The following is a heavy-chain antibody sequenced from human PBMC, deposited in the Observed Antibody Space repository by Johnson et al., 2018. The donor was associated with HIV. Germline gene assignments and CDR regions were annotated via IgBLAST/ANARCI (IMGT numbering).Heavy chain of an antibody. CDR1: GFTSTNCA. CDR3: AREPRLLTDAFDI. Sequence: QVQLVESGGGLVQPGGSLRLSCAASGFTSTNCARHWVRQAPGISYDGSNNYYADCVKGRFTVSRDNSKNTLFLQMNSLRAEDTAVYYCAREPRLLTDAFDIWGQGTMVTVSS. V-gene: IGHV3-30*07. J-gene: IGHJ3*02. D-gene: IGHD5-18*01. CDR2: ISYDGSNN.